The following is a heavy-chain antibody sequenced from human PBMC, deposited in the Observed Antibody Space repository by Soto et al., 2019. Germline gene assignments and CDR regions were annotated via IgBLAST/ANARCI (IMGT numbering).Heavy chain of an antibody. J-gene: IGHJ4*02. Sequence: QVQLQESGPGLVKPSGTLSLTCAVSGGSIRSSNWWSWGRQPPGKGLEWIGEIYHSGSTNYNPSLKIRVTISVDKSKNQCSLKLSSVTAADTAVYYWARSPGIAVAGTGIYWGQGTLVTVSS. D-gene: IGHD6-19*01. V-gene: IGHV4-4*02. CDR3: ARSPGIAVAGTGIY. CDR1: GGSIRSSNW. CDR2: IYHSGST.